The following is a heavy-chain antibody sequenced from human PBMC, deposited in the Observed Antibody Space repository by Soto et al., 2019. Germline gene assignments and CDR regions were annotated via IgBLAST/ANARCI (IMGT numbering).Heavy chain of an antibody. CDR1: GFTFSSYA. CDR2: IGVGGGDR. Sequence: EVQLLESGGGLVQPGGYLRLSCAASGFTFSSYAMSWVRQAPGKGLEWVSIIGVGGGDRYYPESVKGRFTISRDNSMDTLYMEMNSLRDQDTSVYYGARVLFGELVWGQGTLVTVSS. CDR3: ARVLFGELV. J-gene: IGHJ4*02. D-gene: IGHD3-10*02. V-gene: IGHV3-23*01.